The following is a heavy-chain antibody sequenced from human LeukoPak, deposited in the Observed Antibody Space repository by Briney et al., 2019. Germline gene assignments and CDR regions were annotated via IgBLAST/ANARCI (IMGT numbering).Heavy chain of an antibody. V-gene: IGHV1-46*01. CDR2: INPSGGST. CDR3: ARGSDIYDPRFDY. CDR1: GYTFTSYY. D-gene: IGHD2-21*01. Sequence: ASVKVSCKASGYTFTSYYMHWVRQAPGQGREGMGIINPSGGSTSYAQKFQGRVTMTRDTSTTTVYMDLSSLRSEDTAVYYCARGSDIYDPRFDYWGQGTLVTVSS. J-gene: IGHJ4*02.